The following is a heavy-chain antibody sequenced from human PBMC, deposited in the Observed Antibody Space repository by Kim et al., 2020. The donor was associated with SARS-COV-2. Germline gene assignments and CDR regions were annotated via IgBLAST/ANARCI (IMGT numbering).Heavy chain of an antibody. J-gene: IGHJ6*02. CDR2: IIPIFGTA. Sequence: SVKVSCKASGGTFSSYAISWVRQAPGQGLEWMGGIIPIFGTANYAQKFQGRVTITADESTSTAYMELSSLRSEDTAVYYCARDHGGYDADYYYYGMDVWGQGTTVTVSS. CDR3: ARDHGGYDADYYYYGMDV. CDR1: GGTFSSYA. D-gene: IGHD5-12*01. V-gene: IGHV1-69*13.